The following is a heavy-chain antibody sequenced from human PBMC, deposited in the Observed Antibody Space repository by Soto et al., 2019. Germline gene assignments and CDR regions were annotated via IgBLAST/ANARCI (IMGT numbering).Heavy chain of an antibody. CDR3: AKDAPYYDSSGSHRGWFDP. Sequence: PGGSLRLSCAASGFTFSSYGMHWVRQAPGKGLEWVAVISYDGSNKYYADSVKGRFTISRDNSKNTLYLRMNSLRAEDTAVYYCAKDAPYYDSSGSHRGWFDPWGQGTLVTVSS. D-gene: IGHD3-22*01. J-gene: IGHJ5*02. V-gene: IGHV3-30*18. CDR1: GFTFSSYG. CDR2: ISYDGSNK.